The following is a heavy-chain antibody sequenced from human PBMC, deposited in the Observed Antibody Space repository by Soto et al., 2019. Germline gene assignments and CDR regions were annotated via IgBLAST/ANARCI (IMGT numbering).Heavy chain of an antibody. V-gene: IGHV3-23*01. Sequence: XXSLRLAFVGSGFTFGTYVMPWVLQAPGKGLEWVSGLTASGTTIYYEASVKGRFTIPGDNPKAPLYLKINTWRFEATAVYGCAIQRPKQRFFDYGGKETLVTVPS. CDR1: GFTFGTYV. CDR3: AIQRPKQRFFDY. CDR2: LTASGTTI. D-gene: IGHD1-1*01. J-gene: IGHJ4*02.